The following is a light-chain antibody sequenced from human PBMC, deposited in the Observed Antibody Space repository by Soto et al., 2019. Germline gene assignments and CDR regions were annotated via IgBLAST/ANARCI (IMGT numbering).Light chain of an antibody. CDR2: GAS. J-gene: IGKJ5*01. V-gene: IGKV3D-15*01. Sequence: IVLSQSPCTLSLSQGERATLSCRASQSVSNNYLAWYQQKPGQAPRLLIYGASNRATGIPDRFSGSGSGTEFTLTISSLQSEDFAVYYCQQYNNWPITFGQGTRLEIK. CDR3: QQYNNWPIT. CDR1: QSVSNN.